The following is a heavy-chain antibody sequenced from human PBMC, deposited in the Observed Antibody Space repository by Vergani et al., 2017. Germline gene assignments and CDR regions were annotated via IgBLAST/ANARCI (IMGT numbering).Heavy chain of an antibody. J-gene: IGHJ4*02. CDR3: AITGAARPDDY. CDR1: GGTFSSYT. V-gene: IGHV1-69*02. D-gene: IGHD6-6*01. Sequence: QVQLVQSGAEVKKPGSSVKVSCKASGGTFSSYTISWVRQAPGQGLEWMGRIIPILGIANYAQKFQGRVTITADKSTSTAYMELSSLRSDDTAVYYCAITGAARPDDYWGQGTLVTVSS. CDR2: IIPILGIA.